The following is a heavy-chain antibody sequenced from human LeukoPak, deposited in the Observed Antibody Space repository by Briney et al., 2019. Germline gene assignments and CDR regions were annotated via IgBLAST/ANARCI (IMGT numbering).Heavy chain of an antibody. Sequence: SETLSLTCAVYGGSFSGYYWSWIRQPPGKGLEWIEEINHSGSTNYNPSLKSRVTISVDTSKNQFSLKLNSVTAADTAVYYRASAGYSYGDGGFDVWGQGTMVTVSS. CDR1: GGSFSGYY. CDR2: INHSGST. D-gene: IGHD5-18*01. CDR3: ASAGYSYGDGGFDV. J-gene: IGHJ3*01. V-gene: IGHV4-34*01.